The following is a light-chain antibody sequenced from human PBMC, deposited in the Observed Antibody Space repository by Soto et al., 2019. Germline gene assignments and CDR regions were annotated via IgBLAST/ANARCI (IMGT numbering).Light chain of an antibody. CDR1: SSDVGGYNY. Sequence: QSALTQPASVSGSPGQSITISCTGTSSDVGGYNYVSWYQQHPGKAPKLMMYDVNNRPSGVSNRFSGSKSDNTASLTISGLQAEDEADYYFCSYTSSNTVLFGGGTKLTVL. CDR3: CSYTSSNTVL. V-gene: IGLV2-14*01. CDR2: DVN. J-gene: IGLJ2*01.